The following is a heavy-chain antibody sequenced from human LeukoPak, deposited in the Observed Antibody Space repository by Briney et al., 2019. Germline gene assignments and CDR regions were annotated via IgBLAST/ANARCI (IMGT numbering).Heavy chain of an antibody. CDR3: AREPGGYDSYFDY. Sequence: SETLSLTCTVSGGSISSYYWSWIRQPPGKGLEWIGYIYYSGSTNYNPSLKSRVTISVDTSKNQFSLKLSSVTAADTAVFYCAREPGGYDSYFDYWGQGTLVTVSS. CDR1: GGSISSYY. J-gene: IGHJ4*02. V-gene: IGHV4-59*01. CDR2: IYYSGST. D-gene: IGHD5-12*01.